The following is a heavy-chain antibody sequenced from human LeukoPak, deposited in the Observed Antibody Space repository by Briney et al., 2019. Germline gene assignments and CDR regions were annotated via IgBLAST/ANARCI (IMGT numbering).Heavy chain of an antibody. CDR2: INHSGST. CDR3: ARGLGITMARGPELDY. Sequence: NPSETLSLTCAVYGGSFSGYYWSWIRQPPGKGLEWIGEINHSGSTNYNPSLKSRVTISVDTSKNQFSLKLSSVTAADTAVYYCARGLGITMARGPELDYWGQGTLVTVSS. CDR1: GGSFSGYY. J-gene: IGHJ4*02. V-gene: IGHV4-34*01. D-gene: IGHD3-10*01.